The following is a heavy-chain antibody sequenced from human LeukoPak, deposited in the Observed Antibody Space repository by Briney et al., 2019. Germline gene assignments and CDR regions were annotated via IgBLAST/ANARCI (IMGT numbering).Heavy chain of an antibody. CDR2: ISGSGGST. Sequence: GGSLRLSCAASGFTFSSYGMSWVRQAPGKGLEWVSAISGSGGSTYYADSVKGRFTISRDNSKNTLYLQMNSLRAEDTAVYYCARARSSYGYGDAFDIWGQGTMVTVSS. CDR3: ARARSSYGYGDAFDI. D-gene: IGHD5-18*01. J-gene: IGHJ3*02. CDR1: GFTFSSYG. V-gene: IGHV3-23*01.